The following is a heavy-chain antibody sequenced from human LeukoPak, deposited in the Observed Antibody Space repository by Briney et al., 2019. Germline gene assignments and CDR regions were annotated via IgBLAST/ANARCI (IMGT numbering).Heavy chain of an antibody. CDR1: GYTFTSYD. Sequence: ASVKVSCKASGYTFTSYDINWVRQATGQGLEWMGWMNPNSGNTGYAQKFQGRVTITRNTSISTAYMELSRLRSDDTAVYYCARALGFGEAYYYYYYYMDVWGKGTTVTVSS. CDR2: MNPNSGNT. J-gene: IGHJ6*03. D-gene: IGHD3-10*01. V-gene: IGHV1-8*03. CDR3: ARALGFGEAYYYYYYYMDV.